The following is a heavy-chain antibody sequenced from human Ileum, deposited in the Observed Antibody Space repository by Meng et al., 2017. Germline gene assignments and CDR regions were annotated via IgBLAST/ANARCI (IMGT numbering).Heavy chain of an antibody. CDR2: IHYSGSR. CDR3: ARFYGSGTFEVHDY. V-gene: IGHV4-61*01. Sequence: QLRRQGSGPGLVRPSETLSPTCNVSGGSVSSASYYWSWIRQPPGKGLEWIGLIHYSGSRNYNPSLKSRVTMSVDTSKNQVSLRLTSVTAADTAVYYCARFYGSGTFEVHDYWGQGTLVTVSS. J-gene: IGHJ4*02. D-gene: IGHD3-10*01. CDR1: GGSVSSASYY.